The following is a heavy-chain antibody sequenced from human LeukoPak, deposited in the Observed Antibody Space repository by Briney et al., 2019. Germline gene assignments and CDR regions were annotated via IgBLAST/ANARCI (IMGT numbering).Heavy chain of an antibody. CDR2: MNPNSGNT. CDR3: ARAGVVVVPAAPMDV. J-gene: IGHJ6*03. V-gene: IGHV1-8*01. CDR1: GYTFTSYD. Sequence: ASVKVSCKASGYTFTSYDINWVRQATGQGLEWMGWMNPNSGNTGYAQKFQGRVTMTRNTSISTAYMELSRLRSDDTAVYYCARAGVVVVPAAPMDVWGKGTTVTVSS. D-gene: IGHD2-2*01.